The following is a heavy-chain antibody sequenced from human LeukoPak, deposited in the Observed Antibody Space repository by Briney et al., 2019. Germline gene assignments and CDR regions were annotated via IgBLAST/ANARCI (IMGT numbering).Heavy chain of an antibody. CDR2: ISAYNGNT. D-gene: IGHD3-10*01. J-gene: IGHJ3*02. Sequence: ASVKVSCKASGYTFTGYYMHWVRQAPGQGLEWMGWISAYNGNTNYAQKLQGRVTMTTDTSTSTAYMELRSLRSDDTAVYYCARCYGSGRWALDIWGQGTMVTVSS. CDR1: GYTFTGYY. CDR3: ARCYGSGRWALDI. V-gene: IGHV1-18*04.